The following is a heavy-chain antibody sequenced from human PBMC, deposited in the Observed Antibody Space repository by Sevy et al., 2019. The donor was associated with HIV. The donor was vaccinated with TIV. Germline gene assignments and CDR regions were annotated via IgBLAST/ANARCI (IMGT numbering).Heavy chain of an antibody. V-gene: IGHV3-33*06. J-gene: IGHJ4*02. CDR2: IWYDGSNK. CDR3: AKDPHHSYYFDY. CDR1: GFTFSSYG. Sequence: GGSLRLSCAASGFTFSSYGMHWVRQAPGKGLEWVAVIWYDGSNKYYADSVKGRFTISRDNSKNTLYLQMNSLRAEETAVYYCAKDPHHSYYFDYWGQGTLVTVSS. D-gene: IGHD5-18*01.